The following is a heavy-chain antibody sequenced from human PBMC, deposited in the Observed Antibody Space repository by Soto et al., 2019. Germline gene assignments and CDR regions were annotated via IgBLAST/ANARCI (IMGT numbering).Heavy chain of an antibody. CDR3: ARNRAGQYCSGGSCPPKINWFDP. Sequence: ASVKVSCKASGYTFTSYAMHWVRQAPGQRLEWMGWINAGNGNTKYSQKFQGRVTITRDTSASTAYMELSSLRSEDTAVYYCARNRAGQYCSGGSCPPKINWFDPWGQGTLVTVSS. D-gene: IGHD2-15*01. CDR1: GYTFTSYA. CDR2: INAGNGNT. V-gene: IGHV1-3*01. J-gene: IGHJ5*02.